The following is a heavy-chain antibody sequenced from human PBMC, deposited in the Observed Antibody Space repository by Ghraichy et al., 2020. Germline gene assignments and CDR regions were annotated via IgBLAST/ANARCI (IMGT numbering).Heavy chain of an antibody. CDR1: GGSVSSGSHY. CDR2: MYYSGST. D-gene: IGHD2-2*01. J-gene: IGHJ3*02. V-gene: IGHV4-61*01. CDR3: AREYCSRTTCSFDI. Sequence: SETLSLTCTVSGGSVSSGSHYWSWIRQPPGKGLEWIGYMYYSGSTNYNPSLKSRVTISVDTSKNQFSLKLSSVTAADTAVYYCAREYCSRTTCSFDIWGQGTMVTVSS.